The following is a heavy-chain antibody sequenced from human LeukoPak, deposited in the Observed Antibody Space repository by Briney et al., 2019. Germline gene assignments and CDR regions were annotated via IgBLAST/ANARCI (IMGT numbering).Heavy chain of an antibody. Sequence: GGSLRLSCAASGFTFSSYSMNWVRRAPGKGLEWVSSISSSSSYIYYADTVKGRFTISRDNAKNSLYLQMNSLRAEDTAVYYCAKDRVPNSSGWYGFDYWGQGTLVTVSS. J-gene: IGHJ4*02. V-gene: IGHV3-21*01. CDR2: ISSSSSYI. D-gene: IGHD6-19*01. CDR1: GFTFSSYS. CDR3: AKDRVPNSSGWYGFDY.